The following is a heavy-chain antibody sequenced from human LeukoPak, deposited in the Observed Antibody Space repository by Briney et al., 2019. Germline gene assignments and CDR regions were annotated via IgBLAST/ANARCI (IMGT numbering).Heavy chain of an antibody. CDR2: IYSGGST. CDR3: AKVSGYSSSSASGY. V-gene: IGHV3-53*01. CDR1: GFTVSSNY. Sequence: GGSLRLSCAASGFTVSSNYMSWVRQAPGKGLEWVSVIYSGGSTYYADSVKGRFTISRDNSKNTLYLQMNSLRAEDTAVYYCAKVSGYSSSSASGYWGQGTLVTVSS. J-gene: IGHJ4*02. D-gene: IGHD6-6*01.